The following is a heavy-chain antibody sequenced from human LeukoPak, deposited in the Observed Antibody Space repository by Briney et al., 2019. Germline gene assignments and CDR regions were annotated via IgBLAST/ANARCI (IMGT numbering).Heavy chain of an antibody. J-gene: IGHJ4*02. CDR2: IYYSGST. Sequence: PSQTLSLTCTVSGGSISSGDYYWSWIRQPPGKGLEWIGYIYYSGSTYYNPSLKSRVTISVDTSKNQFSLKLSSVTAADTAVYYCARAWTYDSSGYLDYWGQGTLVTVSS. V-gene: IGHV4-30-4*08. D-gene: IGHD3-22*01. CDR1: GGSISSGDYY. CDR3: ARAWTYDSSGYLDY.